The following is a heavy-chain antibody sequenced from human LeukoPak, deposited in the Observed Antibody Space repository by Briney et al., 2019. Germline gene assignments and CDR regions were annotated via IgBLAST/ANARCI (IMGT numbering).Heavy chain of an antibody. CDR1: GYTFTSYW. D-gene: IGHD3-22*01. J-gene: IGHJ6*03. CDR3: ARLPLRLYFQYYYDSSGYYSYMDV. CDR2: IYPGVSDT. V-gene: IGHV5-51*01. Sequence: GESLNISCKGSGYTFTSYWIGWVRQIPGKGLEWIGIIYPGVSDTRYSPSFQGQVTISADKSISTAYLQWSSLKASDTAMYYCARLPLRLYFQYYYDSSGYYSYMDVWGKGNTVTISS.